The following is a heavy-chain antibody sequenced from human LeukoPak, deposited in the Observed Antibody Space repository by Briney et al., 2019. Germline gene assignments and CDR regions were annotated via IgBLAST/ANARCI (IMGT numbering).Heavy chain of an antibody. Sequence: SETLSLTCTVSGGSINSDFWSWIRQSPGKGLEWIGYIFTGGSTNYNPSLNSRVTMSLHTSQNLFSLKLSSVTAADTAVHYCARSASVGGPDAFDIWGQGTVVTVSS. V-gene: IGHV4-4*09. CDR3: ARSASVGGPDAFDI. CDR2: IFTGGST. CDR1: GGSINSDF. J-gene: IGHJ3*02. D-gene: IGHD4-23*01.